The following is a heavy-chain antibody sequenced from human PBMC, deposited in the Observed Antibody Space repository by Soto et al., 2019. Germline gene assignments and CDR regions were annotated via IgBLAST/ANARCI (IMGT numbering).Heavy chain of an antibody. V-gene: IGHV3-30*14. J-gene: IGHJ1*01. CDR2: ISFDGANK. D-gene: IGHD1-26*01. CDR1: GFTFSNYP. Sequence: GGSLRLSCAGSGFTFSNYPLHWVRQAPGKGLEWVAVISFDGANKYYADSVKGRFTLSRDNSKNTVFLQMNSLRRDDTAVYYCARRTVVTTRYFQHWGQGTQVTVSS. CDR3: ARRTVVTTRYFQH.